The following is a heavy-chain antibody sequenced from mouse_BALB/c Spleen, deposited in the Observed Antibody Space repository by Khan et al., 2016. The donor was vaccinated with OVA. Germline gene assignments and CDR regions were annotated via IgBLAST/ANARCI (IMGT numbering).Heavy chain of an antibody. V-gene: IGHV1-20*02. J-gene: IGHJ2*01. D-gene: IGHD1-1*01. Sequence: VQLKQSGPELVRPGASVKISCKASGYSFTGYFMNWVMQSHGKSLEWIGRINPHIGETFYNPKFTGKATLTVDESSSTAHMELRSLAYEDSAVYYCAIIYRSDFDYWGQGTTLTVSS. CDR2: INPHIGET. CDR3: AIIYRSDFDY. CDR1: GYSFTGYF.